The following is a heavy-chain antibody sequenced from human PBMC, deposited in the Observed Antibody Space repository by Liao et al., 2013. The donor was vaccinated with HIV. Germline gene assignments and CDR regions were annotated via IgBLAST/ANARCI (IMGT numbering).Heavy chain of an antibody. J-gene: IGHJ5*02. Sequence: QLHLQESGPGLAKPSETLSLTCTVSGGSVSGGAHLWGWIRQSPGKGLEWIGHVYHGGSTYYTPSLRGRVSILVDPSKNDVSLTLRSVTAADTAVYYCARATFYSDFWSYWLGQSGSDWFDPWGQGTPVTVSS. V-gene: IGHV4-39*07. CDR3: ARATFYSDFWSYWLGQSGSDWFDP. D-gene: IGHD3-3*01. CDR2: VYHGGST. CDR1: GGSVSGGAHL.